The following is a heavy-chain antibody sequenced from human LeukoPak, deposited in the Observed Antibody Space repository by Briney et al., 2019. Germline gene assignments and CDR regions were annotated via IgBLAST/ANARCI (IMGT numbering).Heavy chain of an antibody. D-gene: IGHD4-17*01. CDR3: ARAGASRRLYYFDY. Sequence: GASVKVSRKASGYTFTSYDINWVRQATGQGLEWMGWMNPNSGNTGYAQKFQGRVTITRNTSISTAYMELSSPRSEDTAVYYCARAGASRRLYYFDYWGQGTLVTVSS. CDR1: GYTFTSYD. J-gene: IGHJ4*02. V-gene: IGHV1-8*03. CDR2: MNPNSGNT.